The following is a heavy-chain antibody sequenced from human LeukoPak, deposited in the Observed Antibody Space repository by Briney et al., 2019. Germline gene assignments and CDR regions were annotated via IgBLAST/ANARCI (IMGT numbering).Heavy chain of an antibody. D-gene: IGHD6-25*01. CDR1: GFTFSDYY. J-gene: IGHJ4*02. Sequence: GGSLRLSCAVSGFTFSDYYMSWVRQAPGKGLEWLSYISNSADTIYYTDSVKGRFTISRDNAKNSLYLQINTLTAEDTAVYFCARSHPARSGGWPLFDYWGRGTLVTVSS. CDR3: ARSHPARSGGWPLFDY. V-gene: IGHV3-11*01. CDR2: ISNSADTI.